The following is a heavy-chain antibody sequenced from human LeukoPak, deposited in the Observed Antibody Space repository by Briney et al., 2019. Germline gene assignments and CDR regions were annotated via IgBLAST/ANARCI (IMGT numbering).Heavy chain of an antibody. V-gene: IGHV4-34*01. CDR3: AYCSSTSCYPRFDP. CDR1: GGSFSGYY. J-gene: IGHJ5*02. D-gene: IGHD2-2*01. Sequence: SETLSLTCAVYGGSFSGYYWSWIRQPPGKGLERIGEINHSGSTNYNPSLKSRVTISVDTSKNQFSLKLSSVTAADTAVYYCAYCSSTSCYPRFDPWGQGTLVTVSS. CDR2: INHSGST.